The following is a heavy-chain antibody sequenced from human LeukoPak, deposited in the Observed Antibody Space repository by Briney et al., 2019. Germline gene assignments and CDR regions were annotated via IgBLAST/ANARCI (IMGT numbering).Heavy chain of an antibody. V-gene: IGHV4-59*01. Sequence: SETLSLTCTVSGGSISSYYWSWIRQPPGKGLEWIGYIYYSGSTNYNPSLKSRVTISVDTSKNQFSLKLSSVTASDTAVYYCARAYNWNDVGGYYYCGMDVWGQGTTVTVSS. D-gene: IGHD1-20*01. CDR1: GGSISSYY. CDR3: ARAYNWNDVGGYYYCGMDV. CDR2: IYYSGST. J-gene: IGHJ6*02.